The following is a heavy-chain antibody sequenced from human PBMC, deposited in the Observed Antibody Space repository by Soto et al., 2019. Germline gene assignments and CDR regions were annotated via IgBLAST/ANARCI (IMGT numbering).Heavy chain of an antibody. CDR1: GYTFTSYG. D-gene: IGHD5-12*01. CDR2: ISAYNGNT. CDR3: AKRLNGAFDF. Sequence: QVQLLQSGAEVKKPGASVKVSCKASGYTFTSYGISWVRQAPGQGLEWMGWISAYNGNTHYAQKLQASGTITTDSSPSTAYMELRSLRPDDTAVYSCAKRLNGAFDFSGQGTMVTVSS. V-gene: IGHV1-18*01. J-gene: IGHJ3*01.